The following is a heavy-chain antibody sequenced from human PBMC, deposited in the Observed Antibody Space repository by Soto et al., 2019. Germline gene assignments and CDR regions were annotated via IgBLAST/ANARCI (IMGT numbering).Heavy chain of an antibody. D-gene: IGHD2-21*01. CDR2: IIPMFPTT. J-gene: IGHJ4*02. Sequence: QVHLVQSGPEVKRPGSSVKVSCKASGDTFGRHAIHWVRQAPGQGLEWMGGIIPMFPTTNYAQKFKGRITIYADKSTGTAYMEMTSLRSEDTAVYYCTKDGDSADYGYWGQGTLVTVSS. CDR1: GDTFGRHA. CDR3: TKDGDSADYGY. V-gene: IGHV1-69*06.